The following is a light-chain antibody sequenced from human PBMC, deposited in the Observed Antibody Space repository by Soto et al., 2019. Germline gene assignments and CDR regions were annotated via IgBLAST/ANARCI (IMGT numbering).Light chain of an antibody. Sequence: EIVLTQSPATLSLSPGERATLSCRASQSVSRYLAWYQQKPGQVPRLLIYDAANRATGIPARFSGSGSGTDFTLTISSLEPEDFAVYYCQQRSQWPPTLTCGGGNKVEIK. CDR2: DAA. J-gene: IGKJ4*01. CDR3: QQRSQWPPTLT. V-gene: IGKV3-11*01. CDR1: QSVSRY.